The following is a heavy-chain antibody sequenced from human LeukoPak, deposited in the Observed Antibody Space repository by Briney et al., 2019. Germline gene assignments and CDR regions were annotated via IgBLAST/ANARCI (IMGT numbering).Heavy chain of an antibody. J-gene: IGHJ1*01. D-gene: IGHD3-3*01. Sequence: GRSLRLSCAASGFTFSSYGMRWVRQAPGKGLEWVAVIWYDGSNKYYADSVKGRFTISRDNSKNTLYLQMNSLRAEDTAVYYCAKDQYYDFWSGYSFQHWGQGTLVTVSS. V-gene: IGHV3-33*06. CDR3: AKDQYYDFWSGYSFQH. CDR1: GFTFSSYG. CDR2: IWYDGSNK.